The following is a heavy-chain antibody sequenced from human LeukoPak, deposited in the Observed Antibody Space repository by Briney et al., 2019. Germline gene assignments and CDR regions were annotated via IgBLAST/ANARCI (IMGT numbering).Heavy chain of an antibody. CDR2: ISYDGSNK. Sequence: GGSLRLSCAASGFTSSSYAMHWVRQAPGKGLEWVAVISYDGSNKYYADSVKGRFTISRDNSKNTLYLQMNSLRAEDTAVYYCAREGQQLAFDYWGQGTLVTVSS. CDR1: GFTSSSYA. D-gene: IGHD6-13*01. CDR3: AREGQQLAFDY. V-gene: IGHV3-30-3*01. J-gene: IGHJ4*02.